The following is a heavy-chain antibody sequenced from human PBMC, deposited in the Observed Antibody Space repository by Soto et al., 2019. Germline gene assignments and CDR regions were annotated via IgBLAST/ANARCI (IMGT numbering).Heavy chain of an antibody. CDR3: AAVDTAMVPLFDY. CDR1: GFTFTSSA. D-gene: IGHD5-18*01. V-gene: IGHV1-58*01. CDR2: IVVGSGNT. Sequence: ASVKVSCKASGFTFTSSAVQWVRQARGQRLEWIGWIVVGSGNTNYAQKFQERVTITRDMSTSTAYMELSSLRSEDTAVYYCAAVDTAMVPLFDYWGQGTLVTVSS. J-gene: IGHJ4*02.